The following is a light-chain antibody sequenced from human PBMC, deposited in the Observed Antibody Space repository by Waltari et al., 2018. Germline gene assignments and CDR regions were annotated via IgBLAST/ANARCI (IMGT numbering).Light chain of an antibody. CDR2: TDT. CDR3: AAWDDSLNAWV. Sequence: QSVLTQPPSTSETPGQRVTIPCSGSSSNIGTYGVNWYQHVPGPAPKLLIRTDTQRPSGVPARFSGSKSGTSASLAISGLQSEDEANYFCAAWDDSLNAWVFGGGTKLTVL. CDR1: SSNIGTYG. J-gene: IGLJ3*02. V-gene: IGLV1-44*01.